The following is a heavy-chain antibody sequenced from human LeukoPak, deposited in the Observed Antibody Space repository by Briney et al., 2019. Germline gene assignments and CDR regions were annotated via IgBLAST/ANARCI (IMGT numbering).Heavy chain of an antibody. CDR2: LNEDGSKT. V-gene: IGHV3-7*01. J-gene: IGHJ4*02. CDR1: GFFFSNYW. Sequence: GGSLRLSCETSGFFFSNYWMTWVRQAPGKGLDWVANLNEDGSKTYYADSVRGRFTISRDNTKNSVYLQMNSLRVEDTALYYCTISHDFWGLGTMDTVSS. CDR3: TISHDF.